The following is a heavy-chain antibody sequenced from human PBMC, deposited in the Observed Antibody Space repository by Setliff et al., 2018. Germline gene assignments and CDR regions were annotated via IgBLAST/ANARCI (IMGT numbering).Heavy chain of an antibody. D-gene: IGHD3-22*01. V-gene: IGHV1-69*05. CDR1: GGTFSSYA. J-gene: IGHJ3*02. Sequence: APVKVSCKASGGTFSSYAVSWVRQAPGQGLEWMGGIIPIFGTANYAQKFQGRVTITTDESTSTAYMELCSLRSEDTAVYYCARLGLDYYDSSGYPTAAFDIWGQGTMVTVSS. CDR3: ARLGLDYYDSSGYPTAAFDI. CDR2: IIPIFGTA.